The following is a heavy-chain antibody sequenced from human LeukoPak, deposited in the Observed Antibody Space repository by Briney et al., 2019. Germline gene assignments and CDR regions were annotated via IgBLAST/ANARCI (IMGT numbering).Heavy chain of an antibody. CDR2: IYYSGST. Sequence: KASETLSLTCTVSGGSISSSSYYWGWLRQPPGKGLEWIGSIYYSGSTYYNPSLKSRFTISVDTSKNQFSQKLSSVTAADTAVYYCASKTYYDILTGYYLYYFDYWGQGTLVTVSS. J-gene: IGHJ4*02. D-gene: IGHD3-9*01. V-gene: IGHV4-39*01. CDR1: GGSISSSSYY. CDR3: ASKTYYDILTGYYLYYFDY.